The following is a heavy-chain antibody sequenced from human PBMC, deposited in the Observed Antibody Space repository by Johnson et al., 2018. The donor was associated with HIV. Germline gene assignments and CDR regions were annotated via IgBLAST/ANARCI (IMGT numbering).Heavy chain of an antibody. D-gene: IGHD6-19*01. CDR2: ILYDGNNK. CDR3: ARVRYSSGWPIYAFDI. V-gene: IGHV3-30-3*01. Sequence: QVQLVESGGGVERPGESLRLSCTASGFTFDDHDMSWVRQLPGKGLEWVAVILYDGNNKYYADSVKGRFTISRDNARNSLYLQMNSLRAEDTAVYYCARVRYSSGWPIYAFDIWGQGTVVTVSS. J-gene: IGHJ3*02. CDR1: GFTFDDHD.